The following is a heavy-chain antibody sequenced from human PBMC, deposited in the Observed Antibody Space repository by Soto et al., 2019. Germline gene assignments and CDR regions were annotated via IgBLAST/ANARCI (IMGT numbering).Heavy chain of an antibody. J-gene: IGHJ4*02. V-gene: IGHV4-4*02. D-gene: IGHD2-21*02. Sequence: PSETLSLTCAVSGGSISSSNWWSWVRQPPGKGLEWIGEIYHSGSTNYNPSLKSRVTISVDKSKNQFSLKLSSVTAADTAVYYCARVSGGRYCGGDCYSDYWGQGTLVTVSS. CDR3: ARVSGGRYCGGDCYSDY. CDR1: GGSISSSNW. CDR2: IYHSGST.